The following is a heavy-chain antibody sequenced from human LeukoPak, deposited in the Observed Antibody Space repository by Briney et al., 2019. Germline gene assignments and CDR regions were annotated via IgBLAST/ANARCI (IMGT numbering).Heavy chain of an antibody. J-gene: IGHJ4*02. Sequence: SENLSLTCTVSGDSISSYFWSWIRQPPGKGPEWIAYIYYSGTTNYNPSLKSRATISVDTSKNQFSLKLSSVTAADTAVYYCARSLGYCSGGSCHDFFDYWGQGTLVTVSS. D-gene: IGHD2-15*01. V-gene: IGHV4-59*01. CDR3: ARSLGYCSGGSCHDFFDY. CDR1: GDSISSYF. CDR2: IYYSGTT.